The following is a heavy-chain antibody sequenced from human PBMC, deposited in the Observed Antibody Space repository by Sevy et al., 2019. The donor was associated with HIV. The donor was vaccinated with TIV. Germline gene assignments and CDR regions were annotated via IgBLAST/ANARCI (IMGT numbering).Heavy chain of an antibody. Sequence: GGSLRLSCAASGFTFSSYAMSWVRQAPGKGLEWVSAISGSGGSTYYADSVKGRFTISRDNSKNTLYLQMNSLRAEDTAVYYCAKDLSGDCSRGCGAFDIWGQGTMVTVSS. CDR3: AKDLSGDCSRGCGAFDI. J-gene: IGHJ3*02. V-gene: IGHV3-23*01. CDR2: ISGSGGST. CDR1: GFTFSSYA. D-gene: IGHD2-21*02.